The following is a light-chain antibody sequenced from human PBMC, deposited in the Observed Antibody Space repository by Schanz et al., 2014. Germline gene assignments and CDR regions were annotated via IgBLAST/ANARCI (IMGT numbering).Light chain of an antibody. J-gene: IGKJ3*01. V-gene: IGKV1-5*03. CDR3: QNYNSAPKIT. Sequence: DIQMTQSPSTLSASVGDRVTITCRASQSISSYLAWYQQKSGKAPKLLIYRASSLESGVPSRFSGSGSGTEFTLTISSLQPEDVATYYCQNYNSAPKITFGPGTKVDIK. CDR1: QSISSY. CDR2: RAS.